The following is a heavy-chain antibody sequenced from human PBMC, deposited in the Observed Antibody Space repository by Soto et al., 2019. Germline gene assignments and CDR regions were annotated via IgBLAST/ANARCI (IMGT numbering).Heavy chain of an antibody. J-gene: IGHJ4*02. Sequence: EVQLVESGVGLVQPGGSLRLSCAASGFTFSSYWMYWVRQAPGKGLVWVSRINSDGSSTRYADSVKGRFTISRDNAKNTLYLQMNSLRAEDTAVYYCARDMATIMTHDYWGQGTLVTVSS. CDR1: GFTFSSYW. V-gene: IGHV3-74*01. CDR3: ARDMATIMTHDY. CDR2: INSDGSST. D-gene: IGHD5-12*01.